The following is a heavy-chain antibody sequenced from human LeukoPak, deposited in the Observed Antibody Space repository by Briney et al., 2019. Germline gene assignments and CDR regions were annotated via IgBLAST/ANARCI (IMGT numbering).Heavy chain of an antibody. V-gene: IGHV3-23*01. D-gene: IGHD2-15*01. CDR3: ARGGYTSYFDP. Sequence: PGGSLRLSCAASGFTFSEYSMSWVRLAPGKGLEWVSNIRSNGRDTYYTDSVKGRFTIPRDNSKNTLYLEMNSLRAEDTAVYYCARGGYTSYFDPWGQGTLVTVSS. CDR1: GFTFSEYS. CDR2: IRSNGRDT. J-gene: IGHJ5*02.